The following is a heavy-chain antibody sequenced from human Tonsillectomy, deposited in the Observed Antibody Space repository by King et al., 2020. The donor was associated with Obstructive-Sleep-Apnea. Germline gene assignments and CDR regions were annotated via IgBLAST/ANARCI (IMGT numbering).Heavy chain of an antibody. D-gene: IGHD2-21*02. V-gene: IGHV3-11*06. Sequence: VQLVESGGGLVKPGGSLRLSCAASGFTFSDYYMSWIRQAPGKGLEWVSYISSSSSYTNYADSVKGRFTISRDNAKNSLYLQMNSLRAEDTAVDYCARGVVVVTALGYFDYWGQGTLVTVSS. CDR1: GFTFSDYY. CDR3: ARGVVVVTALGYFDY. CDR2: ISSSSSYT. J-gene: IGHJ4*02.